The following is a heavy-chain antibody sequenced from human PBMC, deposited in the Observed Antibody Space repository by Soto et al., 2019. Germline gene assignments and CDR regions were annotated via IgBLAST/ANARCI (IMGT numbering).Heavy chain of an antibody. D-gene: IGHD3-3*01. V-gene: IGHV4-31*03. CDR3: ARVQGYVDFWSGYSKYYFDY. CDR1: GGSISSGGYY. Sequence: ASETLSLTCTVSGGSISSGGYYWSWIRQHPGKGLEWIGYIYYSGSTYYNPSLKSRVTISVDTSKNQFSLKLSSVTAADTAVYYCARVQGYVDFWSGYSKYYFDYWGQGTLVTVSS. J-gene: IGHJ4*02. CDR2: IYYSGST.